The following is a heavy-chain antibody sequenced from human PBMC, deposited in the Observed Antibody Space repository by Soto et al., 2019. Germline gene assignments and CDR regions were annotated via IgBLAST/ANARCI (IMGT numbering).Heavy chain of an antibody. CDR2: INHSGST. V-gene: IGHV4-34*01. J-gene: IGHJ4*02. CDR1: GGSFSGYY. CDR3: ARAYGSNVFDF. Sequence: QVQLQQWGAGLLKPSETLSLTCAVYGGSFSGYYWSWIRQPPGKGLEWIGEINHSGSTNYNPSLKSLVTISVDTSKNQFSLKLSSVTAADTAVYYCARAYGSNVFDFWGQGTLVTVSS. D-gene: IGHD4-17*01.